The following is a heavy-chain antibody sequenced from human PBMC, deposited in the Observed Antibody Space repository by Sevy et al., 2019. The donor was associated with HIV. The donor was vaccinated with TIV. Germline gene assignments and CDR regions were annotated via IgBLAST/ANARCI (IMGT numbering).Heavy chain of an antibody. J-gene: IGHJ4*02. Sequence: SETLSLTCSVSGDSINNYYWSWIRQPPGKGLEWIGYTSYSGTTNYSPSLKSRVDISVHTSMHPFSLKINSFTAADTAVYYCARLRWDVVDAPGATPGCYFDSWGQGILVTVSS. CDR1: GDSINNYY. D-gene: IGHD2-2*02. CDR3: ARLRWDVVDAPGATPGCYFDS. V-gene: IGHV4-59*12. CDR2: TSYSGTT.